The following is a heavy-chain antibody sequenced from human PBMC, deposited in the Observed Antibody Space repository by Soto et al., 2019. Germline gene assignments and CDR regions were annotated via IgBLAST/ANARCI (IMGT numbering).Heavy chain of an antibody. Sequence: QVQLQESGPGLVKPSETLSLTCTVSGVAISSYYWSWIRQPPGQGLEWMRYIYYSGSTNYNPSLKSRVTIPVDTSKNQSTRKLSSVTAADTAVYYCTRGWGGYFDLWGRGTLVTVSS. CDR3: TRGWGGYFDL. D-gene: IGHD1-26*01. CDR1: GVAISSYY. J-gene: IGHJ2*01. CDR2: IYYSGST. V-gene: IGHV4-59*01.